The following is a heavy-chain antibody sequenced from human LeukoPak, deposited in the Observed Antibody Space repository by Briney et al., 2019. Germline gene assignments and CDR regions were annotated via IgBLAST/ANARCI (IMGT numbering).Heavy chain of an antibody. Sequence: GGSLRLSCAASGLSISSNSMHWVRQGPGKGLVWVSHIFIDGSGTSYADSVKGRFTISRDNAKNTLYLQMNSLRVEDTAVYYCAIGDKYGYPKWGQGTLVTVST. J-gene: IGHJ4*02. CDR1: GLSISSNS. CDR3: AIGDKYGYPK. V-gene: IGHV3-74*01. CDR2: IFIDGSGT. D-gene: IGHD5-18*01.